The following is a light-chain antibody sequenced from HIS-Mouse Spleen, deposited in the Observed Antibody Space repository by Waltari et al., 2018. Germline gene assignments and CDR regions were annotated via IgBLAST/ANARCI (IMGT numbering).Light chain of an antibody. Sequence: QSVLTQPPSASGTPGQRVTISCSGSRSNIGSNPLHWYPQRPGTAAKLLIYSNNQRPSGVPDRFPGSKSGTSASLATSGLQSEDEADYYCAAWDDSLNGPVVFGGGTKLTVL. J-gene: IGLJ2*01. CDR3: AAWDDSLNGPVV. V-gene: IGLV1-44*01. CDR1: RSNIGSNP. CDR2: SNN.